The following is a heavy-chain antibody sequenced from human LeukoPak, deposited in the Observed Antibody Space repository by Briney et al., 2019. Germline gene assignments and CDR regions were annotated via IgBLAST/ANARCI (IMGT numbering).Heavy chain of an antibody. CDR1: GYTFTGYY. CDR3: ASGHTYYDILTGAFDY. D-gene: IGHD3-9*01. CDR2: INPNSGGT. Sequence: ASVKVSCKASGYTFTGYYMHWVRQAPGQGLEWMGWINPNSGGTNYAQKFQGRVTMTRDTSISTAYMELSRLRSDDTAVYCCASGHTYYDILTGAFDYWGQGTLVTVSS. V-gene: IGHV1-2*02. J-gene: IGHJ4*02.